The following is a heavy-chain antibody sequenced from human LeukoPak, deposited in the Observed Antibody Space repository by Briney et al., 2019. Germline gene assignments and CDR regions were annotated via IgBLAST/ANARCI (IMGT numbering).Heavy chain of an antibody. V-gene: IGHV1-3*01. CDR2: INAGNGNT. J-gene: IGHJ6*02. CDR3: AREPSGYNWNYGFYYGMDV. Sequence: GASVKVSCKASGYTFTSYAMHWVRQAPGQRLEWMGWINAGNGNTKYSQEFQGRVTITRDTSASTAYMELSSLRSEDTAVYYCAREPSGYNWNYGFYYGMDVWGQGTTVTVSS. CDR1: GYTFTSYA. D-gene: IGHD1-7*01.